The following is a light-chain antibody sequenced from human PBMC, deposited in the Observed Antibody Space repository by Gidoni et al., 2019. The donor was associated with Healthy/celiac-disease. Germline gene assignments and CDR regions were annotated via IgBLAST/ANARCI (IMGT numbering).Light chain of an antibody. J-gene: IGKJ2*01. CDR2: DAS. V-gene: IGKV3-11*01. CDR3: QQRSNWYT. Sequence: EIVLTLSPATLSLSPGERATLSCSASQSVSSYLAWYQQKPGQAPRLLIYDASNRATGIPARFSGSGSGTDFTLTISSLEPEDFAVYCCQQRSNWYTFGQGTKLEIK. CDR1: QSVSSY.